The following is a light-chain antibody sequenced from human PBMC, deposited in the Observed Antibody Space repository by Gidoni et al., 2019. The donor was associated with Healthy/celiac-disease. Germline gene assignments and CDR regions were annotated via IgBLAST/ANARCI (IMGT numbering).Light chain of an antibody. Sequence: DIQMTQSPSSLSASVGDRVTSTCRASQSISSYLNWYQQKPGKAPKLLIYAASSLQSGVPSRFSGSGSGTDFTLTISSLQPEDFATYYCQQSYSTPLTFXXXTKVEIK. CDR2: AAS. CDR3: QQSYSTPLT. V-gene: IGKV1-39*01. CDR1: QSISSY. J-gene: IGKJ1*01.